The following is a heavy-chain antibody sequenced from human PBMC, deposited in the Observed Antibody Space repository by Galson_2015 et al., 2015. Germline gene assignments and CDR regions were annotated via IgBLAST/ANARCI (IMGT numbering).Heavy chain of an antibody. J-gene: IGHJ6*02. V-gene: IGHV3-23*01. CDR3: AKAGHAQSYYGMDV. D-gene: IGHD4-11*01. CDR1: GFTFSSYA. CDR2: ISGSGGST. Sequence: SLRLSCAASGFTFSSYAMSWVRQAPGKGLEWVSAISGSGGSTYYADSVKGRFTISRDNSKNTLYLQMNSLRAEDTAVYYCAKAGHAQSYYGMDVWGQGTTVTVSS.